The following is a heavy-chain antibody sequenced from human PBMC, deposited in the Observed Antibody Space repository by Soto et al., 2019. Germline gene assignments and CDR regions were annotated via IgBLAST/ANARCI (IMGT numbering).Heavy chain of an antibody. CDR3: AKGGVGSTSNAFDI. V-gene: IGHV3-30*18. J-gene: IGHJ3*02. CDR1: GFTFRSYG. D-gene: IGHD1-26*01. CDR2: ISYDGSNK. Sequence: QVQLVESGGGVVQPGRSLRLSCAASGFTFRSYGMHWVRQAPAKGLEWVAVISYDGSNKYYADSVKGRFTISRDNSKNTLYLQMNSLRAADTAVYYCAKGGVGSTSNAFDIWGQGTMVTVSS.